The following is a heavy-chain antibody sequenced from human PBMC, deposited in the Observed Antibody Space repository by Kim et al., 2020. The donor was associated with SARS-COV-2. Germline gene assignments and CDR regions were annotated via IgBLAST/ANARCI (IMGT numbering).Heavy chain of an antibody. J-gene: IGHJ4*02. D-gene: IGHD3-22*01. CDR3: ARDDSSGYYYGYFDY. V-gene: IGHV4-30-2*05. Sequence: PSRKSRVTISVDTSKTQFSLWLSSVTAADTAVYYCARDDSSGYYYGYFDYWGQGTLVTVSS.